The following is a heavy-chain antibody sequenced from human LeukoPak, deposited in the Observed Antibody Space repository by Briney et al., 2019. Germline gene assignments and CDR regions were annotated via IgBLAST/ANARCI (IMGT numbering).Heavy chain of an antibody. J-gene: IGHJ5*02. V-gene: IGHV4-59*01. CDR1: GGSISTYY. D-gene: IGHD5-12*01. CDR3: ARENLSGYDVGYSWFDP. CDR2: IYYSGST. Sequence: PSETLSLTCTASGGSISTYYWTWIRQPPGKGLEWIGCIYYSGSTKYSPSLKSRVTISVDTSKNQFSLKLSSVTAADTAVYYCARENLSGYDVGYSWFDPWGQGTLVTVSS.